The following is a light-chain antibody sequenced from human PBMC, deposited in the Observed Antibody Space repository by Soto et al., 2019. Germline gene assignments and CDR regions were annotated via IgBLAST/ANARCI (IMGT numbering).Light chain of an antibody. V-gene: IGLV2-11*01. Sequence: QSALTQPRSLSGSPGQSVTISCTGTSSDVGDYNYVSWYQQYPGKVPKLVIYDVSKRPSGVPDRFSGAKSGNTASLTISGLQAEDEADYYCCSFAGSYTFWVFGGGTKLTVL. CDR3: CSFAGSYTFWV. CDR1: SSDVGDYNY. CDR2: DVS. J-gene: IGLJ3*02.